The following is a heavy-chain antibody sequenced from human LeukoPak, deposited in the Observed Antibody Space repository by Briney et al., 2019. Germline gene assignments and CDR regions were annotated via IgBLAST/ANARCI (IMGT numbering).Heavy chain of an antibody. J-gene: IGHJ4*02. CDR3: AKGGRGYSYAFDY. V-gene: IGHV3-30*02. CDR2: IRYDGSNK. D-gene: IGHD5-18*01. CDR1: GFTFSSYG. Sequence: PGGSLRLSCAASGFTFSSYGMHWVRQAPGKGLEWVAFIRYDGSNKYYADSVKGRFTISRDNSKNTLYLQMNSLRAEDTAVYYCAKGGRGYSYAFDYWGQGTLVTVSS.